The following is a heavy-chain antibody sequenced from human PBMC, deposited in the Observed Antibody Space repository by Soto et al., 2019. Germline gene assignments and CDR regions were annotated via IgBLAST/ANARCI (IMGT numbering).Heavy chain of an antibody. D-gene: IGHD3-3*01. CDR2: IYYSGST. V-gene: IGHV4-59*01. Sequence: SSETLSLTCTVSGGSISSYYWSWIRQPPGKGLEWIGYIYYSGSTNYNPSLKSRVTISVDTSKNQFSLKLSSVTAADTAVYYCARGTYYDFWSGYPKYYYYYYGMDVWGQGTTVTVS. CDR3: ARGTYYDFWSGYPKYYYYYYGMDV. CDR1: GGSISSYY. J-gene: IGHJ6*02.